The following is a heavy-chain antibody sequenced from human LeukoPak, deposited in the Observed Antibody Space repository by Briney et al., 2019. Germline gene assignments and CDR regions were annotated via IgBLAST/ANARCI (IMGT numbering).Heavy chain of an antibody. CDR3: ARVRSNYYDSSGYYYDEYFQH. CDR1: GYTFTGYY. D-gene: IGHD3-22*01. Sequence: ASVKVSCKASGYTFTGYYMHWVRQAPGQGLEWMGWINPNSGGTNYAQKFQGRVTMTRDTSISTAYMELSRLRSDDTAVYYCARVRSNYYDSSGYYYDEYFQHWGQGTLVTVSS. J-gene: IGHJ1*01. CDR2: INPNSGGT. V-gene: IGHV1-2*02.